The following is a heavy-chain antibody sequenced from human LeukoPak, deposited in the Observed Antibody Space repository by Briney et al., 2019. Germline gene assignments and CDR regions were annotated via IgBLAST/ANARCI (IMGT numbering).Heavy chain of an antibody. V-gene: IGHV3-23*01. Sequence: GGFLRLSCAASGFIFSSYSMNWVRQAPGKGLEWVSAISGSGGSTYYADSVKGRFTISRDNSKNTLYLQMNSLRAEDTAVYYCAKVQQWLSYNWFDPWGQGTLVTVSS. CDR3: AKVQQWLSYNWFDP. D-gene: IGHD6-19*01. CDR2: ISGSGGST. J-gene: IGHJ5*02. CDR1: GFIFSSYS.